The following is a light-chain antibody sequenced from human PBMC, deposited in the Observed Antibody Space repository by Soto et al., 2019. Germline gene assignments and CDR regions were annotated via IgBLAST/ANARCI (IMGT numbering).Light chain of an antibody. J-gene: IGLJ3*02. V-gene: IGLV3-1*01. CDR2: QDS. Sequence: SYELTQPPSVSVSPGQTASITCSGDKLGDKYACWYQQKPGQSPVLVIYQDSKRPSGIPERFSGSNSGNTATLTISGTQAMDEADYYCQAWDSSTASGVFGGGTKVTVL. CDR1: KLGDKY. CDR3: QAWDSSTASGV.